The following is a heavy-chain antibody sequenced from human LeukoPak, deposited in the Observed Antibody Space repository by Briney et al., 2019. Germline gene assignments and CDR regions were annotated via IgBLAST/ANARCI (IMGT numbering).Heavy chain of an antibody. Sequence: GGSLRLSCAAPGFTFSRHAMHWVRQAPGKGLEWVAVISHDGSNEYYADSVKGRFTISRDNSKNTLYLQVNSLRGEDAAVYFCARVIGTDGYLYYFDYWGQGTLVTVSS. CDR1: GFTFSRHA. D-gene: IGHD5-24*01. V-gene: IGHV3-30*04. J-gene: IGHJ4*02. CDR3: ARVIGTDGYLYYFDY. CDR2: ISHDGSNE.